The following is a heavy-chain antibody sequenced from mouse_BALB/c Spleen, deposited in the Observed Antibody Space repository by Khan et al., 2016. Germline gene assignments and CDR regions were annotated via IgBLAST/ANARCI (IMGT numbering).Heavy chain of an antibody. CDR1: GFDFSRYW. D-gene: IGHD1-1*01. Sequence: EVQLQESGGGLVQPGGSLKLSCAASGFDFSRYWMNWVRQAPGKGLEWIGEINPDSSTINYTPSLKDKFIISRDNAKNTLYLQMRKVRSEDTALXYCARLYYYGCVDYWGQGTTLTVSS. J-gene: IGHJ2*01. CDR2: INPDSSTI. CDR3: ARLYYYGCVDY. V-gene: IGHV4-1*02.